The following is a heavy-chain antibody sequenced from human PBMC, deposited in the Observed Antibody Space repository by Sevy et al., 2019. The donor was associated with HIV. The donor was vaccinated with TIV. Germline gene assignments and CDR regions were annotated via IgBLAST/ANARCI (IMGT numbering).Heavy chain of an antibody. V-gene: IGHV4-34*01. CDR3: ARGGNTMITAESNWFDP. J-gene: IGHJ5*02. D-gene: IGHD3-22*01. CDR2: INHSGST. CDR1: GGSFSGYY. Sequence: PSETLSLTCAVYGGSFSGYYWSWIRQPPGKGLEWIGEINHSGSTNYNPSLKSRVTISVDTSKNQFSLKLSSVTAADTAVYYCARGGNTMITAESNWFDPWGQGTLVTVSS.